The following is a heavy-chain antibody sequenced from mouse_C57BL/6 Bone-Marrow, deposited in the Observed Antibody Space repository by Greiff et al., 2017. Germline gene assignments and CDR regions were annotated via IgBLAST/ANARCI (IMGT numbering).Heavy chain of an antibody. Sequence: QVQLQQPGAELVKPGASVKLSCKASGYTFTSYWMHWVKQRPGQGLEWIGMIHPNSGSTNYNEKFKSKATLTVDKSSSTAYMQLSSLTSEDSAVYYCARKGRYYYGSSSFFEYWGQGTTLTVSS. D-gene: IGHD1-1*01. J-gene: IGHJ2*01. CDR3: ARKGRYYYGSSSFFEY. CDR2: IHPNSGST. V-gene: IGHV1-64*01. CDR1: GYTFTSYW.